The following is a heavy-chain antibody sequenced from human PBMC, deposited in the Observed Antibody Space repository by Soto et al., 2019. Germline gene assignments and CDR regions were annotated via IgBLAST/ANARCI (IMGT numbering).Heavy chain of an antibody. CDR3: ARMLTIFRVSYGMDV. V-gene: IGHV4-34*01. J-gene: IGHJ6*02. CDR1: GGSFSGYY. D-gene: IGHD3-3*01. CDR2: INHSGST. Sequence: SETLSLTCAVYGGSFSGYYWSWIRQPPGKGLEWIGEINHSGSTNYNPSLKSRVTISVDTSKNQFSLKLSSVTAADTAVYYCARMLTIFRVSYGMDVWGQGATVTVSS.